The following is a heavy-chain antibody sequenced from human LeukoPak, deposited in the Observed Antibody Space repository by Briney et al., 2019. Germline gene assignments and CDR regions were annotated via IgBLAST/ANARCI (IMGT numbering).Heavy chain of an antibody. D-gene: IGHD3-22*01. CDR1: GGSISSSSYY. V-gene: IGHV4-39*06. Sequence: KPSETLSLTCTVSGGSISSSSYYWGWIRQPPGKGLEWIGSIYYSGSTYYNPSLKSRFTISVDTSKNQFALKLSSVTAADAAVYYCARGADSSGYYFTWFFYPWGQGTLVTVSS. J-gene: IGHJ5*02. CDR2: IYYSGST. CDR3: ARGADSSGYYFTWFFYP.